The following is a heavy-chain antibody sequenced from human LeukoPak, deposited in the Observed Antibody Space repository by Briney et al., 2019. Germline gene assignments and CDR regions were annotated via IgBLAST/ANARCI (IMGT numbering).Heavy chain of an antibody. Sequence: ASVKVSCKASGYTFTSYYMHWVRQAPGQGLEWMGIINPSGGSTSYAQKFQSRVTITADKSTSTAYMELSSLRSEDTAVYYCASRIAAAGVDYWGQGTLVTVSS. CDR3: ASRIAAAGVDY. D-gene: IGHD6-13*01. CDR2: INPSGGST. V-gene: IGHV1-46*01. J-gene: IGHJ4*02. CDR1: GYTFTSYY.